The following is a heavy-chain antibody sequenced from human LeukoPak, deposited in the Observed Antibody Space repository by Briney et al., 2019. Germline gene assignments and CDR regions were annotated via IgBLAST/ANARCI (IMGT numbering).Heavy chain of an antibody. D-gene: IGHD2-15*01. Sequence: GESLKISCQGSGYTFTNYWIGWVRQMPGKGLEWMGIIYPGDSDTSYSPSFQGQVTISADTSISTAYLQWSSLKASDTAMYYCARPLKDWAEAPPGYWGQGTLLTVSS. CDR2: IYPGDSDT. V-gene: IGHV5-51*01. CDR1: GYTFTNYW. J-gene: IGHJ4*02. CDR3: ARPLKDWAEAPPGY.